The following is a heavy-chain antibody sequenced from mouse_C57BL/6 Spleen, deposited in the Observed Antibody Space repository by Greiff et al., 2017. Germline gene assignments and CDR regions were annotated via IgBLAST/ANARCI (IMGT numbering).Heavy chain of an antibody. CDR1: GYTFTDYY. CDR2: INPNNGGT. V-gene: IGHV1-26*01. J-gene: IGHJ4*01. D-gene: IGHD1-1*01. Sequence: EVQLQQSGPELVKPGASVKISCKASGYTFTDYYMNWVKQSHGKSLEWIGDINPNNGGTSYNQKFKGKATLTVDKSSSTAYMELRSLTSEDSAVYYCARSGYGSSVYAMDYWGQGTSVTVSS. CDR3: ARSGYGSSVYAMDY.